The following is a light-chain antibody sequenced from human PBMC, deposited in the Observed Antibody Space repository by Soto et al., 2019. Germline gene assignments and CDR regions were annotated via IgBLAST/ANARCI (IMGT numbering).Light chain of an antibody. CDR2: SNT. Sequence: QSVLTQPPSASGTPGQRVTISCSGSSSNIGSHTVNWYQQLPGAAPRLLIYSNTQRPSGVPDRFSCSKSGTAASLGISGLRSEDEAEYYCAAWDDSLNGVFGGGTQLTVL. CDR3: AAWDDSLNGV. V-gene: IGLV1-44*01. J-gene: IGLJ3*02. CDR1: SSNIGSHT.